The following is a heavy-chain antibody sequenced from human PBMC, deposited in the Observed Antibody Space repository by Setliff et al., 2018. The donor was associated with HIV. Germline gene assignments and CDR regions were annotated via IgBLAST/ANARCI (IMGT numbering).Heavy chain of an antibody. J-gene: IGHJ3*02. CDR1: GGTSSTHA. V-gene: IGHV1-69*10. CDR3: AGPRGDEAFDI. D-gene: IGHD3-10*01. Sequence: SVKVSCKASGGTSSTHAMNWVRQAPGRGLEWMGQIISVLEITDYAQKFQGRVTITADESTSTFYLELSGLRSDDTAVYYCAGPRGDEAFDIWGQGTEVTVSS. CDR2: IISVLEIT.